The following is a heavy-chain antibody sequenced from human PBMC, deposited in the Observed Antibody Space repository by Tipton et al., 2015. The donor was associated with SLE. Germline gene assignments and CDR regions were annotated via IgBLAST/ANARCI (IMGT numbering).Heavy chain of an antibody. CDR3: ARGAKERITLVRVRPYYFDY. D-gene: IGHD3-10*01. CDR1: GSSISSGYY. V-gene: IGHV4-38-2*01. Sequence: PGLVKPSETLSLTCAVSGSSISSGYYWGWIRQPPGKGLEWLGSMSHSAKTYYNPSLKSRVTISLDTSKNQFSLKLTSVTAADTAVYYCARGAKERITLVRVRPYYFDYWGQGSLVTVSS. CDR2: MSHSAKT. J-gene: IGHJ4*01.